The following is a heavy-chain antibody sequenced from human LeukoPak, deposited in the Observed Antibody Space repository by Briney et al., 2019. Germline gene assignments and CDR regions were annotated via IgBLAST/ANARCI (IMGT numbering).Heavy chain of an antibody. J-gene: IGHJ4*02. CDR1: GGSFSGYY. CDR2: INHSGST. Sequence: PSETLSLTCAVYGGSFSGYYWSWIRQPPGKGLEWIGEINHSGSTDYNPSLKSRVTISVDTSKNQFSLKLSSVTAADTAVYYCARTYDSSGLTPFDYWGQGTLVTVSS. V-gene: IGHV4-34*01. D-gene: IGHD3-22*01. CDR3: ARTYDSSGLTPFDY.